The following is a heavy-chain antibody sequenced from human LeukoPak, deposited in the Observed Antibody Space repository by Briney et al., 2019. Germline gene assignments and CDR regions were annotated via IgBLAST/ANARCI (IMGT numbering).Heavy chain of an antibody. CDR1: GFTFSSYA. CDR2: ISYDGSNK. D-gene: IGHD3-9*01. V-gene: IGHV3-30-3*01. Sequence: GRSLRLSCAASGFTFSSYAMHWVRQAPGRGLEWVAVISYDGSNKYYAASVKGRFTISRDNSKSTLYLQMNSLRAEDTAVYYCARVIRYFDWLPLDYWGQGTLVTVSS. CDR3: ARVIRYFDWLPLDY. J-gene: IGHJ4*02.